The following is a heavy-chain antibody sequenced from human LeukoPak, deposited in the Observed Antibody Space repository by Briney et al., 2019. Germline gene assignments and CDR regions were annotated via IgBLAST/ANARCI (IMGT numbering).Heavy chain of an antibody. CDR3: ARGASEYSSSSDPSPFYYYYYMDV. CDR1: GGSLSGYY. V-gene: IGHV4-34*01. D-gene: IGHD6-6*01. Sequence: PSETLSLTCAVYGGSLSGYYWSCIRHPPGKGLEWIVGINHSGSTNSNPSPKSRVTISVDTSKNQFSLKLSSVTAADTAVYYCARGASEYSSSSDPSPFYYYYYMDVWGKGTTVTVSS. J-gene: IGHJ6*03. CDR2: INHSGST.